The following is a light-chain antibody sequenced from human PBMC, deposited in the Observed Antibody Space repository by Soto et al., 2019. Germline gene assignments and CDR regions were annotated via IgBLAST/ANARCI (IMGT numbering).Light chain of an antibody. CDR3: HQYGSSPYT. V-gene: IGKV3-20*01. CDR2: GAS. J-gene: IGKJ2*01. Sequence: EIVLTQSPGTLPLSPGERATLSCRASQSVSRSYLAWYQQKPGQAPRLLIYGASSRATGIPDRFSGSGSGTDFTLTISRLEPEDFAVYYCHQYGSSPYTFGQGNKLELK. CDR1: QSVSRSY.